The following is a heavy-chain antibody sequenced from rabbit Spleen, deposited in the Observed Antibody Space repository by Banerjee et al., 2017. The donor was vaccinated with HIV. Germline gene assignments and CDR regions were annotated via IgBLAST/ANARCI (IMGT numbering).Heavy chain of an antibody. Sequence: QEQLVESGGGLVQPGGSLKLSCTVSGFDITKYGVTWVRQAPGKGLEWIGFIYTGNGKNYYASWAKGRFTISRTSSTTVTLRMTSLTAADRAAYFCARDLVGVIGWNFYLWGQGTLVTVS. CDR1: GFDITKYG. CDR2: IYTGNGKN. V-gene: IGHV1S45*01. CDR3: ARDLVGVIGWNFYL. D-gene: IGHD1-1*01. J-gene: IGHJ6*01.